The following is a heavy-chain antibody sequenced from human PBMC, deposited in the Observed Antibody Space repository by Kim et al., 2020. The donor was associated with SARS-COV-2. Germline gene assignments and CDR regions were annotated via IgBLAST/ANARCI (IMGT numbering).Heavy chain of an antibody. V-gene: IGHV3-30*18. D-gene: IGHD3-10*01. Sequence: GGSLRLSCAASGFTFSSYGMHWVRQAPGKGLEWVAVISYDGSNKYYADSVKGRFTISRDNSKNTLYLQMNSLRAEDTAVYYCAKDWRGTMVEWGQGTLVTVSS. CDR1: GFTFSSYG. CDR2: ISYDGSNK. J-gene: IGHJ4*02. CDR3: AKDWRGTMVE.